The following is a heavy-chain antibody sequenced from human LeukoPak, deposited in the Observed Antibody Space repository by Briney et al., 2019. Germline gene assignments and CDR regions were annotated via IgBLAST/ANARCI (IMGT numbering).Heavy chain of an antibody. CDR3: ARDTTYKLDN. V-gene: IGHV3-7*01. J-gene: IGHJ4*02. CDR2: IKQDGSEK. Sequence: GGSLRLSCAVSGFTLSDYWMAWVRQAPGKGLEWVANIKQDGSEKYYVASVKGRFTISRDNAKNSLYLQMNSLRAEDTAIYYCARDTTYKLDNWGQGTLVTVSS. CDR1: GFTLSDYW. D-gene: IGHD1-1*01.